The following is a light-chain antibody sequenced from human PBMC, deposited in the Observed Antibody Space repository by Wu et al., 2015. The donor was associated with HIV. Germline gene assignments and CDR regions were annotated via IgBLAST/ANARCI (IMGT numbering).Light chain of an antibody. CDR2: STS. J-gene: IGKJ1*01. Sequence: EIVMTQSPATLSVSLGERVTLSCRASQTINSNLAWYQQKPGQPPRILIYSTSTRATGVPARFSGSGSGTDFTLTISSMESDDFAVYYCQQYNEWETFGQGTKVDIK. V-gene: IGKV3-15*01. CDR3: QQYNEWET. CDR1: QTINSN.